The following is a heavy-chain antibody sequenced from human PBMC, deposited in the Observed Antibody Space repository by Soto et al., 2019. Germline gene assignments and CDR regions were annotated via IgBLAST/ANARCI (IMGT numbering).Heavy chain of an antibody. Sequence: QVQLQQWGAGLVKPSETLSLSCAVYGQSFSGHSWAWIRQPPGKGLAWIGEINESGSTYYNPSLKSRVTISTDTSTNQFSLKLSSVSAADTAAYFCARGSGIVALPGELEDVKYDYWGQGTLVNVSS. CDR2: INESGST. CDR3: ARGSGIVALPGELEDVKYDY. D-gene: IGHD1-1*01. V-gene: IGHV4-34*01. J-gene: IGHJ4*02. CDR1: GQSFSGHS.